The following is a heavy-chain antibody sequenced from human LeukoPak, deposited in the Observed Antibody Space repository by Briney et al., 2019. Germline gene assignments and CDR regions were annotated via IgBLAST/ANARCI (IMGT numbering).Heavy chain of an antibody. Sequence: PGGSLRLSCAASGFTFSSYALHWVRQAPGKGLEWVAVISYDGSIKYYADSVRGRFTTSRDNSKNTLYLQMNSLTTDDTAVYYCARAYDSSVYHSNWFDPWGQGTLVTVSS. CDR2: ISYDGSIK. D-gene: IGHD3-22*01. V-gene: IGHV3-30-3*01. CDR3: ARAYDSSVYHSNWFDP. CDR1: GFTFSSYA. J-gene: IGHJ5*02.